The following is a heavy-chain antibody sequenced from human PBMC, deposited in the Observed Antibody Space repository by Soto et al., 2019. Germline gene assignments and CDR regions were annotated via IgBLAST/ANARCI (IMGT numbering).Heavy chain of an antibody. Sequence: EVQLLESGGGLVQPGGSLRLSCAASGFTFSGYAMSWVRQAPGKGLEWVSVISGSGGRIYYADSVKGRFTISRDNSKNTLYLKMNSLRDEDTAIYYCAKERRLERGDFDYWGQGTLVTVSS. J-gene: IGHJ4*02. CDR3: AKERRLERGDFDY. D-gene: IGHD1-1*01. CDR2: ISGSGGRI. V-gene: IGHV3-23*01. CDR1: GFTFSGYA.